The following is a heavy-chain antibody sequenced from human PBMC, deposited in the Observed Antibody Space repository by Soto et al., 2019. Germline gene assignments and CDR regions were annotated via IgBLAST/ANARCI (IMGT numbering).Heavy chain of an antibody. V-gene: IGHV6-1*01. D-gene: IGHD3-3*01. CDR1: RDSLSRNSAA. J-gene: IGHJ4*02. CDR2: TYYRSKWYN. CDR3: ASSRLRFLEGLSHPFDY. Sequence: SQTLSLTHAIPRDSLSRNSAAWNWIRQSPSRGLGWLGRTYYRSKWYNDYAVSVTRRITSHPDTSKNQFSLQVNSGTPEDRAVYYCASSRLRFLEGLSHPFDYWGQGTLVTVSS.